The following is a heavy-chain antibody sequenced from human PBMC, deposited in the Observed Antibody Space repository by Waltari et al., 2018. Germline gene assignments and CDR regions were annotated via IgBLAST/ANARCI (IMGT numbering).Heavy chain of an antibody. Sequence: QLQLQELGPGLVKPSETLSLGCVVSGLSVSSRAYLWAWIRQPPWKGLEWIGSINFNGTTYYRPALKSRVTLSVDTSKNHFSLKVTSVTATDTSVYYCARQSYLVAGCPAFFDYWGQGTLVTVSS. CDR1: GLSVSSRAYL. J-gene: IGHJ4*02. CDR2: INFNGTT. D-gene: IGHD6-19*01. CDR3: ARQSYLVAGCPAFFDY. V-gene: IGHV4-39*01.